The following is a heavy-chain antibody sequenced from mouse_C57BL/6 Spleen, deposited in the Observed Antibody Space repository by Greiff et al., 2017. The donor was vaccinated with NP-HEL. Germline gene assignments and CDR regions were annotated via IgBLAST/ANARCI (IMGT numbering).Heavy chain of an antibody. Sequence: EVQLQQSGPELVKPGASVKIPCKASGYTFTDYNMDWVKQSHGKSLEWIGDINPNNGGTIYNQKFKGKATLTVDKSSSTAYMELRSLTSEDTAVYYCARNDGVVASYWYFDVWGTGTTVTVSS. J-gene: IGHJ1*03. CDR2: INPNNGGT. CDR3: ARNDGVVASYWYFDV. CDR1: GYTFTDYN. D-gene: IGHD1-1*01. V-gene: IGHV1-18*01.